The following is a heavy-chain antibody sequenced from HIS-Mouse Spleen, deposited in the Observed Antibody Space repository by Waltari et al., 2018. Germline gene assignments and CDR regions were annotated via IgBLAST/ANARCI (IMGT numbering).Heavy chain of an antibody. J-gene: IGHJ2*01. CDR2: IYYSGST. D-gene: IGHD6-13*01. CDR1: VGSISSSSYS. Sequence: QLQLQESGPGLVKPSETLSPTCTVSVGSISSSSYSWGWIRQPPGKGLEWIGSIYYSGSTYYNPSLKSRVTISVDTSKNQFSLKLSSVTAADTAVYYCAREIPYSSSWYDWYFDLWGRGTLVTVSS. V-gene: IGHV4-39*07. CDR3: AREIPYSSSWYDWYFDL.